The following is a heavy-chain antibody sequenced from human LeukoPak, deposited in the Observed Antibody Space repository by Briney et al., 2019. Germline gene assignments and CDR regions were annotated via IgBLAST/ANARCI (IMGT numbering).Heavy chain of an antibody. CDR1: GFPFTDFY. CDR3: ARAQSLPGIAAAGLRAHDAFDI. V-gene: IGHV1-2*02. Sequence: ASVKVSCKASGFPFTDFYIHWVRQAPGQGLEWMGWINPNSGGTNYAQKFQGRVTMTRDTSISTAYMELSRLRSDDTAVYYCARAQSLPGIAAAGLRAHDAFDIWGQGTMVTVSS. J-gene: IGHJ3*02. D-gene: IGHD6-13*01. CDR2: INPNSGGT.